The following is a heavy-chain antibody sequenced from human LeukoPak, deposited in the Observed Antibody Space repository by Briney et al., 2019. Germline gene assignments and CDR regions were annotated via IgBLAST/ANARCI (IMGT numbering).Heavy chain of an antibody. CDR1: GGSISSYY. Sequence: SETLSLTCTVSGGSISSYYWSWIRQPPGKGLEWIGYIYYSGSTNYNPSLKSRVTISVDASKNQFSLKLSSVAAADTAVYYCARQMDTAMVTGHYYYYMDVWGKGTTVTVSS. D-gene: IGHD5-18*01. J-gene: IGHJ6*03. CDR3: ARQMDTAMVTGHYYYYMDV. CDR2: IYYSGST. V-gene: IGHV4-59*08.